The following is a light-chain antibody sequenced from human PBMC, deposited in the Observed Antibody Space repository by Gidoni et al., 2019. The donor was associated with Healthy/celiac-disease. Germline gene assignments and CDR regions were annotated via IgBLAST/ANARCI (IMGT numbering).Light chain of an antibody. V-gene: IGKV1-39*01. J-gene: IGKJ1*01. CDR3: QQSYSTPRT. CDR2: AAS. Sequence: QMTQCPSSLSASVRDRDTITCRASQSISSYLTWYQQKPGKAPKLLIYAASSLPSGIPARFSGSGSGTDFTLTISSLQPEDFAIYYCQQSYSTPRTFXQXTKVEIK. CDR1: QSISSY.